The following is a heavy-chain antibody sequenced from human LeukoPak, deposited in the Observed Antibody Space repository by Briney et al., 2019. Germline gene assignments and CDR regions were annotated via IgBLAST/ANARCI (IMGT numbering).Heavy chain of an antibody. D-gene: IGHD3-22*01. J-gene: IGHJ4*02. CDR2: IYYSGST. Sequence: SETLSLTCTVSGGSISSSGYYWSWIRQPPGKGLEWIGYIYYSGSTNYNPSLKSRVTISVDTSKNQFSLKLSSVTAADTAVYYCARGGYDSSGYYRSPYYFDYWGQGTLVTVSS. CDR1: GGSISSSGYY. V-gene: IGHV4-61*08. CDR3: ARGGYDSSGYYRSPYYFDY.